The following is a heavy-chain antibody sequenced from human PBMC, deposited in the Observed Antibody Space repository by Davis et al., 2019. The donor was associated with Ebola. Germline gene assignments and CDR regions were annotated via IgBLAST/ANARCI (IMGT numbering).Heavy chain of an antibody. CDR1: GYTFTRYA. D-gene: IGHD2-21*01. J-gene: IGHJ3*02. V-gene: IGHV1-3*04. CDR3: ARRGIVEHIVVRDAFDI. Sequence: ASVKVSCKASGYTFTRYAMHWVRQAPGQRLEWMGWINTGDGNTEYSQKFQGRVTITRDTSARTAYMELSSLRSEDTAVYYCARRGIVEHIVVRDAFDIWGQGTMVTVSS. CDR2: INTGDGNT.